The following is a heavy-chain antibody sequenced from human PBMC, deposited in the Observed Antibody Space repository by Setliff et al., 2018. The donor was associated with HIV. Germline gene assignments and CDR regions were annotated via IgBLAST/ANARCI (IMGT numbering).Heavy chain of an antibody. CDR3: GTVRIAGTDDLDF. Sequence: ASVKVSCKASGYSFTTYFMHWVRRAPGKGREWMGRVDPEDGETIYAERFRGRISLTVDKSTGTAYMELNRLRSEDTAVYYCGTVRIAGTDDLDFWGQGTLVTVSS. CDR1: GYSFTTYF. J-gene: IGHJ4*02. D-gene: IGHD1-1*01. V-gene: IGHV1-69-2*01. CDR2: VDPEDGET.